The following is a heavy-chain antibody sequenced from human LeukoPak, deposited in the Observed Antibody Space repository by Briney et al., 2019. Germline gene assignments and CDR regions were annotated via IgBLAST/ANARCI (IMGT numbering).Heavy chain of an antibody. CDR3: AKDSRGYNPPFDY. J-gene: IGHJ4*02. CDR1: GFTFSSYS. D-gene: IGHD5-24*01. Sequence: GGSLRLSCAASGFTFSSYSMNWVRQAPGKGPEWVSSISSSSSYIYYADSVKGRFTISRDNSKNTLYLQMNSLRAEDTAVYYCAKDSRGYNPPFDYWGQGTLVTVSS. V-gene: IGHV3-21*01. CDR2: ISSSSSYI.